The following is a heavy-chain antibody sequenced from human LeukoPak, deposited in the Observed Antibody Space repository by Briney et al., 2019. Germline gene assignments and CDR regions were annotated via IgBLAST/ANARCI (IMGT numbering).Heavy chain of an antibody. CDR1: GFTFSNAW. D-gene: IGHD3-16*01. J-gene: IGHJ4*02. V-gene: IGHV3-15*01. CDR3: AKDWGEYFDYVWGSFTSFDS. Sequence: GGSLRLSCAASGFTFSNAWMSWVRQAPGKGLEWVGRIKSKTDGGTTDYAAPVKGRFTISRDDSKNTLYLQMNSLRAEDTAVYYCAKDWGEYFDYVWGSFTSFDSWGQGTLVTVSS. CDR2: IKSKTDGGTT.